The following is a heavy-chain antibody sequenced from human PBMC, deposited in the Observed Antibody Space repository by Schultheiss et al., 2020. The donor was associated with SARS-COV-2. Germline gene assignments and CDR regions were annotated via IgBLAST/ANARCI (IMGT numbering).Heavy chain of an antibody. J-gene: IGHJ6*02. CDR2: ISYDGSNK. D-gene: IGHD6-13*01. V-gene: IGHV3-30*03. CDR1: GFTFSSYG. Sequence: GESLKISCAASGFTFSSYGMHWVSQAPGKGLEWVAVISYDGSNKYYADSVKGRFTISRDNSKNSLYLLMNSLRAEDTAVYYCARGRRIAAAYYYYYGMDVWGQGTTVTVSS. CDR3: ARGRRIAAAYYYYYGMDV.